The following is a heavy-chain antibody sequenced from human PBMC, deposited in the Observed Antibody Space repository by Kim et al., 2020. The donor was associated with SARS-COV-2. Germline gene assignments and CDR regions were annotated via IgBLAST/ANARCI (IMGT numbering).Heavy chain of an antibody. CDR1: GGSISSSGYY. Sequence: SETLSLTCTVSGGSISSSGYYWGWIRQPPGKGLEWIGYVYYTGSTYYNPSLKSRVTISVDTSKNQFSLKLSSVTAADTAVYYCARHFRGNSIRFLGLSQFYYWGQRALCTVSS. J-gene: IGHJ4*02. D-gene: IGHD3-3*01. V-gene: IGHV4-39*01. CDR3: ARHFRGNSIRFLGLSQFYY. CDR2: VYYTGST.